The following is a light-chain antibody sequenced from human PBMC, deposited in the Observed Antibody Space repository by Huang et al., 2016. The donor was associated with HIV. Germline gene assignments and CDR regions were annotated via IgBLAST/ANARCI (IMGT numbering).Light chain of an antibody. CDR1: QSISSK. V-gene: IGKV3-15*01. CDR3: QQYNNWPFT. Sequence: RVMTQSPVTLSVSPGERATSSCRASQSISSKLAWYQQKPGQAPRLLIYGASTRATGIPARFSGSGSGTEFTLTISSLQSEDFAVYYCQQYNNWPFTFGPGTRVDIK. J-gene: IGKJ3*01. CDR2: GAS.